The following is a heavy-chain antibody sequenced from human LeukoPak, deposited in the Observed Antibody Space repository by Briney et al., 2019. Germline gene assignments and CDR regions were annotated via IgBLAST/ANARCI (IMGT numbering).Heavy chain of an antibody. D-gene: IGHD6-6*01. J-gene: IGHJ4*02. CDR2: MNPNSGNT. Sequence: ASVKVSCKASGYTFTSYGISWVRQAPGQGLEWMGWMNPNSGNTGYAQKFKGRVTMTRDTSISTAYMELSSLSSEDTAIYYCTREPSLQSSSSYNFWGQGALVTVSS. V-gene: IGHV1-8*02. CDR3: TREPSLQSSSSYNF. CDR1: GYTFTSYG.